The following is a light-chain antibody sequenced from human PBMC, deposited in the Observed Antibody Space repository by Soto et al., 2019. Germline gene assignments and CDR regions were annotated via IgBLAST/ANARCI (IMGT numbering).Light chain of an antibody. Sequence: DIQMTQSPSTLSASIGDRVTITCRASQTIYRWLAWYQQKPGKAPNLLIYKASNLPGGVPSRFSGSGSGTEFTLTISGLQPDDSALYYCQQYNRYTWTFGQGTKVEIK. V-gene: IGKV1-5*03. J-gene: IGKJ1*01. CDR2: KAS. CDR3: QQYNRYTWT. CDR1: QTIYRW.